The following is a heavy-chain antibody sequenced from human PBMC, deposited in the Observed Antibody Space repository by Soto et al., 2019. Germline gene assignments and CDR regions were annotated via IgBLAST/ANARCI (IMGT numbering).Heavy chain of an antibody. CDR1: GFTFSTYA. CDR2: ISGSGRNT. D-gene: IGHD2-21*02. CDR3: AKDPLRGGNYYFLYFDF. V-gene: IGHV3-23*01. J-gene: IGHJ4*02. Sequence: GGSLRLSCAASGFTFSTYAMTWVRQAPGKSLEWVSAISGSGRNTYYADSVRGRFTISRDNSRNTLYLQMNSLRAEDTAVYFCAKDPLRGGNYYFLYFDFWGQGALVTAPQ.